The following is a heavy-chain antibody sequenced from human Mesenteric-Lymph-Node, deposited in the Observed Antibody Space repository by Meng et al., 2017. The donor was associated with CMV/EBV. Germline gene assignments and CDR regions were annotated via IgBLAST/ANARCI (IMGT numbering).Heavy chain of an antibody. D-gene: IGHD3-10*01. CDR2: TSYDETYK. Sequence: GESLKISCAASGFTFSNYAMHWVRQPPGKGLEWVGVTSYDETYKYYADSVKGRFTISRDNAKNSLFLQMNSLRVEDTAVYYCARDHPNTGYYGMDVWGQGTTVTVSS. CDR3: ARDHPNTGYYGMDV. J-gene: IGHJ6*02. V-gene: IGHV3-30*04. CDR1: GFTFSNYA.